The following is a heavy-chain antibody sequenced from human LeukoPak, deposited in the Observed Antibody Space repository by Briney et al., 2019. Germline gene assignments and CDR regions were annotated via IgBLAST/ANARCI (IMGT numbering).Heavy chain of an antibody. V-gene: IGHV3-21*01. CDR2: ISSSSSYI. D-gene: IGHD3-22*01. CDR1: GFTFSSYN. J-gene: IGHJ5*02. CDR3: ARDPDSSGSLSWFDP. Sequence: PGGSLRLSCAASGFTFSSYNMNWVRQAPGKGLEWVSSISSSSSYIYYADSVKGRFTISRDNAKNSLYLQMNSLRAEDTAVYYCARDPDSSGSLSWFDPWGQGTLVTVSS.